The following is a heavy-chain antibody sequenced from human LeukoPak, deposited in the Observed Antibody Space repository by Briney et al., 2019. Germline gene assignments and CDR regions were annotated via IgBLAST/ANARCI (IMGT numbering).Heavy chain of an antibody. CDR1: GGSISSYY. D-gene: IGHD1-26*01. CDR2: INHSGST. CDR3: ARGGGMVGATSDY. Sequence: KSSETLSLTCTVSGGSISSYYWTWIRRPPGKGLEWIGEINHSGSTNYNPSLKSRVTISVDTSKNQFSLKVSSVTAADTAVYYCARGGGMVGATSDYWGQGTLVTVSS. J-gene: IGHJ4*02. V-gene: IGHV4-34*01.